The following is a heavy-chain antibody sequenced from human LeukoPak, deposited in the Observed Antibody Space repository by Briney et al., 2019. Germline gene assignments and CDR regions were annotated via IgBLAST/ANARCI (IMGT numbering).Heavy chain of an antibody. V-gene: IGHV3-21*01. J-gene: IGHJ5*02. Sequence: GGSLRLSCAASGFTFSSYSMNWVRQAPGKGLEWVSSINSSSSYIYYADSVKGRFTISRDNAKNSLYLQMNSLRAEDTAVYYCARDDKGYGDWFDPWGQGTLVTVSS. CDR2: INSSSSYI. CDR1: GFTFSSYS. CDR3: ARDDKGYGDWFDP. D-gene: IGHD4-17*01.